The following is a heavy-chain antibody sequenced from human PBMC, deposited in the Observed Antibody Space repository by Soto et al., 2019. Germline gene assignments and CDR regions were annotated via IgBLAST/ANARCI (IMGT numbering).Heavy chain of an antibody. D-gene: IGHD3-10*01. CDR3: ARHSGDTTSSNMARGVIILNYYYYMDV. Sequence: PSETLSLTCTVSGGSISSSSYYWGWIRQPPGKGLEWIGSIYYSGSTYYNPSLKSRVTISVDTSKNQFSLKLSSVTAADTAVYYCARHSGDTTSSNMARGVIILNYYYYMDVWGKGTTVTVS. J-gene: IGHJ6*03. CDR2: IYYSGST. V-gene: IGHV4-39*01. CDR1: GGSISSSSYY.